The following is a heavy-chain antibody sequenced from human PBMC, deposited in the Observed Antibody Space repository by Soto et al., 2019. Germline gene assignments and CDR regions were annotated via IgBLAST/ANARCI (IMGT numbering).Heavy chain of an antibody. J-gene: IGHJ6*02. CDR1: GGTFSSYA. CDR2: IIPIFGTA. V-gene: IGHV1-69*05. CDR3: ARAHPYTYSTPSLDV. D-gene: IGHD2-15*01. Sequence: SVKVSCKASGGTFSSYAISWVRQAPGQGLEWMGGIIPIFGTANYAQKFQGRVTITTDESTSTAYMELSSLRSDDTAVYYCARAHPYTYSTPSLDVWGQGTTVTVSS.